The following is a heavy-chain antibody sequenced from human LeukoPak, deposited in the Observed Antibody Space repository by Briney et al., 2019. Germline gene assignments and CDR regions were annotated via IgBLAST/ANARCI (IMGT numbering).Heavy chain of an antibody. V-gene: IGHV4-59*01. CDR1: GGSISSYY. CDR2: IYYSGST. Sequence: SETLSLTCTVSGGSISSYYWSWIRRPPGKGPEWIGYIYYSGSTNYNPSLKSRVTISVDTSKNQFSLKLSPVTAADTAVYYCARDRFPGAVTGTNYWGQGTLVTVSS. D-gene: IGHD6-19*01. CDR3: ARDRFPGAVTGTNY. J-gene: IGHJ4*02.